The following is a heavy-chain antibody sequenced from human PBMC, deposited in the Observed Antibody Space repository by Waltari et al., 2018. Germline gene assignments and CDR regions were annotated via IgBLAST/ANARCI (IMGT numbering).Heavy chain of an antibody. V-gene: IGHV4-4*02. J-gene: IGHJ4*02. CDR3: ARGGEYVWKV. CDR2: TFHTGSS. CDR1: GDSVNSASC. D-gene: IGHD3-16*01. Sequence: QVQLQGSGPRLVKPSATLFLTCAMSGDSVNSASCWTWVRQRPGETLEWIAETFHTGSSHYNPSLQSRVTILLDKSKNQFSLEMKYVTAADTAVYYCARGGEYVWKVWGQGALVIVSS.